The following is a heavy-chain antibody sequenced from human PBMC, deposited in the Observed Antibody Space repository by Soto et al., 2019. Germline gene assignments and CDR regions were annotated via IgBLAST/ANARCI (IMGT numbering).Heavy chain of an antibody. CDR3: ARHLLKLTRMYSSGWSNFDY. CDR2: IYPGDSDT. J-gene: IGHJ4*02. D-gene: IGHD6-19*01. V-gene: IGHV5-51*01. Sequence: GESLKISCKGSGYSFTSYWIGWVRQMPGKGLEWMGIIYPGDSDTRYSPSFQGQVTISADKSISTAYLQWSSLKASDTAMYYCARHLLKLTRMYSSGWSNFDYWGQGTLVTVSS. CDR1: GYSFTSYW.